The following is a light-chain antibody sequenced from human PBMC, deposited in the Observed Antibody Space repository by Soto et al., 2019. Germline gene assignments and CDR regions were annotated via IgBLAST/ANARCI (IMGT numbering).Light chain of an antibody. J-gene: IGKJ2*02. Sequence: DIQMTQSPSTLSASVGDRVTITCRASQSISEWLAWYQQKPGKAPKLLIYGASNLESGVPSSFSGSGSGTEFTLTISSLQPDDFAPYYCQQYNSYSCTFGQGTKLEIK. CDR2: GAS. CDR1: QSISEW. V-gene: IGKV1-5*01. CDR3: QQYNSYSCT.